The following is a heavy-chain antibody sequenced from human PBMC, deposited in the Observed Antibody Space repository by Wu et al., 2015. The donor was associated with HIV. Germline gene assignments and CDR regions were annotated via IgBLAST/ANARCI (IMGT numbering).Heavy chain of an antibody. D-gene: IGHD3-10*01. CDR3: VREMGREWLRGVKLVSFDI. CDR2: IIPLFGTT. J-gene: IGHJ3*02. Sequence: QVQLVQSGAEVKKPGSSVKVSCKASGGTLTTYAFNWVRQAPGQGLDWMGRIIPLFGTTNYAQNLQARVSNFTATNSRKHSLSGGGNSLRSEDTAVYYFVREMGREWLRGVKLVSFDIWGQKGTMVHRLF. CDR1: GGTLTTYA. V-gene: IGHV1-69*13.